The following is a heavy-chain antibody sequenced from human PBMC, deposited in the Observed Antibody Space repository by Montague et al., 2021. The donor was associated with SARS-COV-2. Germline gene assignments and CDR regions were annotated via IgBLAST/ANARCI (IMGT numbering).Heavy chain of an antibody. J-gene: IGHJ3*02. V-gene: IGHV3-30*04. CDR3: AISICGSSRGAFDI. D-gene: IGHD1-26*01. Sequence: SLSLSCAASGFTFSSYSMHWVRQAPGKGLEWVARISSDGSSTYYADSVKGRFTISRDNSKNTLYLQMNSLRAEDTAVYYCAISICGSSRGAFDIWGQGTLVTVSA. CDR1: GFTFSSYS. CDR2: ISSDGSST.